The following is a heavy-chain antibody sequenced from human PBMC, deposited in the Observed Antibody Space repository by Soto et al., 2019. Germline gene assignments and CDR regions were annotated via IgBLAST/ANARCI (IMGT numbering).Heavy chain of an antibody. D-gene: IGHD1-1*01. CDR1: GYTFTSYG. CDR3: ARDHGGTVGDLTKFDY. J-gene: IGHJ4*02. Sequence: QVQLVQSGAEVKKPGASVKVSCKASGYTFTSYGISWVRQAPGQGLEWMGWISAYNGNTNYAQKLQGRVTMTTDTSTSTAYRELRSLRSDDTAVYYCARDHGGTVGDLTKFDYWGQGTLVTVSS. CDR2: ISAYNGNT. V-gene: IGHV1-18*01.